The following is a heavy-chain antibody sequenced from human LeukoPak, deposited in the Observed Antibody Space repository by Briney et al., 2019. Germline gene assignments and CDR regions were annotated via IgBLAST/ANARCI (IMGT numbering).Heavy chain of an antibody. D-gene: IGHD2-2*01. V-gene: IGHV3-23*01. CDR3: AKGGWGPAALPLDY. Sequence: GGSLRLSCAASGFTFSSYAMNWVRQAPGKGLEWVSGISGSGDITYYADSVKGRFTISRDNSKNTLYLQMNSLRAEDTAVYYCAKGGWGPAALPLDYWGQGTLVTVSS. J-gene: IGHJ4*02. CDR1: GFTFSSYA. CDR2: ISGSGDIT.